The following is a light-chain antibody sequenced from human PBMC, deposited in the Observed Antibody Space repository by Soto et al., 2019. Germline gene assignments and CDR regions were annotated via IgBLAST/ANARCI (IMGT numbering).Light chain of an antibody. CDR1: QYISSS. CDR3: QQYSYSPPLT. Sequence: EIVLTQSPGTLSLSPGERATLSCRASQYISSSLAWYQQKPGQAPRLLIYGASNRATVIPDRFSGSGSGTDFTLTISRLEPEDFALYYCQQYSYSPPLTFGGGTKVDIK. CDR2: GAS. V-gene: IGKV3-20*01. J-gene: IGKJ4*01.